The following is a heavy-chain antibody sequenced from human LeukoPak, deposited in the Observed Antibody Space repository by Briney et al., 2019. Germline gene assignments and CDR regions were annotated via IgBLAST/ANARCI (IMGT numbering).Heavy chain of an antibody. J-gene: IGHJ4*02. D-gene: IGHD6-13*01. CDR2: ISYDGSNK. V-gene: IGHV3-30-3*01. Sequence: PGGSLRLSCAASGFPFSSYAMHWVRQAPGKGLEWVAVISYDGSNKYYADSVKGRFTISRDNSKNTLYLQMNSPRAEDTAVYYCARNLEDTAAGTAPFDYWGQGTLVTVSP. CDR1: GFPFSSYA. CDR3: ARNLEDTAAGTAPFDY.